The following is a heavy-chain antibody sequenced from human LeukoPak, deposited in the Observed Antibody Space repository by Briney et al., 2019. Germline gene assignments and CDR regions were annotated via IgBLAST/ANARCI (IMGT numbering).Heavy chain of an antibody. J-gene: IGHJ4*02. V-gene: IGHV4-39*01. Sequence: PSETLSLTCTVSGGSISSSSYYWGWIRQPPGKGLEWIGGIYYSGSTYYNPSLKSRVTISVDTSKNQFSLKLSSVTAADTAVYYCARQAQAVAGFDYWGQGTLVTVSS. CDR2: IYYSGST. CDR1: GGSISSSSYY. D-gene: IGHD6-19*01. CDR3: ARQAQAVAGFDY.